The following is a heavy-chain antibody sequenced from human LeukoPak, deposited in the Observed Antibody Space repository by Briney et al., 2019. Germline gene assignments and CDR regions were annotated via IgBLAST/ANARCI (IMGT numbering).Heavy chain of an antibody. Sequence: PGGSLRLSCAASGFTFSDYYMSWIRQAPGKGLEWVSCISSSGSTIYYADSVKGRFTISRDNAKNSLYLQMHSLRAEDTAVYYCARDSWGVVKIYYMDVWGKGTTVTVSS. CDR3: ARDSWGVVKIYYMDV. V-gene: IGHV3-11*04. D-gene: IGHD2-15*01. CDR1: GFTFSDYY. CDR2: ISSSGSTI. J-gene: IGHJ6*03.